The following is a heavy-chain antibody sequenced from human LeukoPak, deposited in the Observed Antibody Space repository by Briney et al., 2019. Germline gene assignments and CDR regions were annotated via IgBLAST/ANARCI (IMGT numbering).Heavy chain of an antibody. Sequence: GGSLRLSCAASGFTFSSYSMNWVRQAPGKGLEWVSSISSSSGYIYYADSVKGRFTISRDNAKNSLYLQMNSLRAEDTAVYYCARTPKQLWFDYWGQGTLVTVSS. D-gene: IGHD5-18*01. CDR2: ISSSSGYI. CDR1: GFTFSSYS. CDR3: ARTPKQLWFDY. V-gene: IGHV3-21*01. J-gene: IGHJ4*02.